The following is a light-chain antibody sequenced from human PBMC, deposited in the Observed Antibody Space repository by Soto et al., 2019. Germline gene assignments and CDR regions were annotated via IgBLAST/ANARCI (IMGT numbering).Light chain of an antibody. V-gene: IGKV3-15*01. CDR3: QQYNEWPPFT. J-gene: IGKJ5*01. Sequence: EIGMTQSPATLSVSPGERATLSCRPSQSVRSNLAWYQQKPGQAPRLVIYAASTRATGIPARFSGSVSGTEFTLTISSLQSEDFAVYYCQQYNEWPPFTFGQGTRLEIK. CDR2: AAS. CDR1: QSVRSN.